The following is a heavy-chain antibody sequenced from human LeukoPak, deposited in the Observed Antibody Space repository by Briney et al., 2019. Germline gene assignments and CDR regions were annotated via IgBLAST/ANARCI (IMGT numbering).Heavy chain of an antibody. CDR2: IYYSGST. CDR1: GGSISSYY. J-gene: IGHJ4*02. V-gene: IGHV4-39*01. Sequence: SETLSLTCTVSGGSISSYYWGWIRQPPGKGLEWIGSIYYSGSTYYNPSPKSRVTISVDTSKNQFSLKLSSVTAADTAVYYCARTRYYYNSRSYGAPYYFDYWGQGTLVTVSS. D-gene: IGHD3-10*01. CDR3: ARTRYYYNSRSYGAPYYFDY.